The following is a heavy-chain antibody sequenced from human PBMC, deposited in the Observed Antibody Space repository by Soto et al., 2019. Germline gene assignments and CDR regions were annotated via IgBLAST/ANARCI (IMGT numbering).Heavy chain of an antibody. CDR1: VFSVSDNY. CDR3: ARESPTGYYGMDV. J-gene: IGHJ6*02. V-gene: IGHV3-66*01. Sequence: GGSLRLSCEASVFSVSDNYMTWVRQAPGKGLEWVSVIDTAGRTNYAESVKGRFTISRDNAKNTLYLQMNSLRAEDTAVYYCARESPTGYYGMDVWGQGTTVTVSS. CDR2: IDTAGRT. D-gene: IGHD3-9*01.